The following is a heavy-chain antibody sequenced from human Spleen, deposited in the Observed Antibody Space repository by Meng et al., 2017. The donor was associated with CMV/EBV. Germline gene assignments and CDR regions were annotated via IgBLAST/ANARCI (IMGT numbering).Heavy chain of an antibody. D-gene: IGHD3-10*01. CDR3: ARGPYKWGYYGSGSYPGPFDY. J-gene: IGHJ4*02. CDR1: YY. V-gene: IGHV1-2*02. Sequence: YYLRWVRQAPGHGLGWMGWVNPNCGGPNYAQMFQGRVTMTRDTSISTAYMELSRLRSDDTAVYYCARGPYKWGYYGSGSYPGPFDYWGQGTLVTVSS. CDR2: VNPNCGGP.